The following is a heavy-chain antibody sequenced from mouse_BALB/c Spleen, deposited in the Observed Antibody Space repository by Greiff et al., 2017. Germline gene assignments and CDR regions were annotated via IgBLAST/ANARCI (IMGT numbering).Heavy chain of an antibody. Sequence: EVHLLESGGGLVKPGGSLKLSCAASGFTFSDYYMYWVRQTPEKRLEWVATISDGGSYTYYPDSVKGRFTISRDNAKNNLYLQMSSLKSEDTAMYYCARRDVDYYAMDYWGQGTSVTVSS. CDR1: GFTFSDYY. CDR2: ISDGGSYT. V-gene: IGHV5-4*02. CDR3: ARRDVDYYAMDY. J-gene: IGHJ4*01.